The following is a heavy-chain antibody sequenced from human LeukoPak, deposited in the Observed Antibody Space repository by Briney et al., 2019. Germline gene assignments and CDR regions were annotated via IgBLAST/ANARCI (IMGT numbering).Heavy chain of an antibody. J-gene: IGHJ4*02. V-gene: IGHV1-18*01. CDR1: GYTFTSYG. Sequence: ASVKVSCKASGYTFTSYGISWVRQAPGQGLEWMGWISAYNGNTNYAQKLQGRVTMTTDTSTSTAYMELRSLRSDDTAVYYCARSALYYYGAGSSDFDYWGQGTLVTVSS. CDR3: ARSALYYYGAGSSDFDY. D-gene: IGHD3-10*01. CDR2: ISAYNGNT.